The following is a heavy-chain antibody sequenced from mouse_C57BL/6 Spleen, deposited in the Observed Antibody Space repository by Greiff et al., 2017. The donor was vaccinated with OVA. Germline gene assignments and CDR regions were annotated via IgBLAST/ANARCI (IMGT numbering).Heavy chain of an antibody. CDR3: ARGDDYSNYDY. CDR2: IDPSDSYT. V-gene: IGHV1-50*01. J-gene: IGHJ2*01. D-gene: IGHD2-5*01. Sequence: QVQLQQPGAELVKPGASVKLSCKASGYTFTSYWMQWVKQRPGQGLEWIGEIDPSDSYTNYNQKFKGKATLTVDTSSSTAYMQLSSLTSEDSAVYYCARGDDYSNYDYWGQGTTLTVSS. CDR1: GYTFTSYW.